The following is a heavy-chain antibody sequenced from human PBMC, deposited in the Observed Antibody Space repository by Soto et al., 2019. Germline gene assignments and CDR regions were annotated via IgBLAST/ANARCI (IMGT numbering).Heavy chain of an antibody. V-gene: IGHV1-69*13. Sequence: SVKVSCKASGGTFSSYAISWVRQAPGQGLEWMGGIIPIFGTANYAQKFQGRVTITADESTSTAYMVLSSLRSEDTAVYYCSGPPELTRIYYYYGMDVWGQGTTVTVSS. CDR3: SGPPELTRIYYYYGMDV. CDR1: GGTFSSYA. J-gene: IGHJ6*02. CDR2: IIPIFGTA. D-gene: IGHD1-7*01.